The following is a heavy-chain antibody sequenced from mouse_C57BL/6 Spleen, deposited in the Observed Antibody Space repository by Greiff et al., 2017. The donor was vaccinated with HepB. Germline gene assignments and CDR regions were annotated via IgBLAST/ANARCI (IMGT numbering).Heavy chain of an antibody. CDR2: IYPSDSET. CDR1: GYTFTSYW. CDR3: ARSGNYYGSSYFDY. J-gene: IGHJ2*01. Sequence: VQLKQPGAELVRPGSSVKLSCKASGYTFTSYWMDWVKQRPGQGLEWIGNIYPSDSETHYNQKFKDKATLTVDKSSSTAYMQLSSLTSEDSAVYYCARSGNYYGSSYFDYWGQGTTLTVSS. V-gene: IGHV1-61*01. D-gene: IGHD1-1*01.